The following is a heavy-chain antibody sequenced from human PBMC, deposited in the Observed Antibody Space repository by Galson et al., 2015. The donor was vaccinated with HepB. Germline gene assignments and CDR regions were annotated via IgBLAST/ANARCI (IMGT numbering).Heavy chain of an antibody. CDR2: ISAYNGNT. CDR3: ARQPSIAVAGRGWFDP. Sequence: SVKVSCKASGYTFTSYGISWVRQAPGQGLEWMGWISAYNGNTNYAQKLQGRVTMTTDTSTSTAYMELRSLRSDDTAVYYCARQPSIAVAGRGWFDPWGQGTLVTVSS. V-gene: IGHV1-18*04. J-gene: IGHJ5*02. CDR1: GYTFTSYG. D-gene: IGHD6-19*01.